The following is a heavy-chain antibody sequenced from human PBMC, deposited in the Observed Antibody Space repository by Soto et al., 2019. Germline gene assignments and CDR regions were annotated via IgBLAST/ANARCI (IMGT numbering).Heavy chain of an antibody. CDR2: IYPGDSDT. Sequence: GESLKISCKGSGYSFTSYWIGWVRQMPGKGLEWMGIIYPGDSDTRYSPSFQGQVTISADKSISTAYLQWSSLKASDTAMYYCARYCSGGSCYSAGDYYYYNGMDGWGQGTTVTVAS. V-gene: IGHV5-51*01. D-gene: IGHD2-15*01. CDR1: GYSFTSYW. J-gene: IGHJ6*02. CDR3: ARYCSGGSCYSAGDYYYYNGMDG.